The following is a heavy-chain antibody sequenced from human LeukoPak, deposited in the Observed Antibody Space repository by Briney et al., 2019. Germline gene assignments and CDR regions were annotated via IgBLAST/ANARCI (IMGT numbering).Heavy chain of an antibody. D-gene: IGHD5-24*01. V-gene: IGHV4-59*08. Sequence: PSETLSLTCTVSGVSISNYYWSWIRQPPGKGLEWIGYIHYSGSTSYNPSLKSRVTISVDTSKNQFSLKLSSVTAADTAVYYCARADGYTYYFDYWGQGTLVTVSS. CDR2: IHYSGST. CDR1: GVSISNYY. CDR3: ARADGYTYYFDY. J-gene: IGHJ4*02.